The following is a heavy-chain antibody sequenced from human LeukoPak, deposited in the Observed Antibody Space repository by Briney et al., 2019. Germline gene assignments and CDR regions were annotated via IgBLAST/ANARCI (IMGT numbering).Heavy chain of an antibody. V-gene: IGHV4-39*07. CDR3: AREATVRIAAAGTGFCGWFDP. D-gene: IGHD6-13*01. CDR1: GGSISSSDYY. J-gene: IGHJ5*02. Sequence: SETLSLTCTVSGGSISSSDYYWGWIRQPPGKGLEWIGSIYYSGSTYYNPSLKSRVTISVDTSKNQFSLKLSSVTAADTAVYYCAREATVRIAAAGTGFCGWFDPWGQGTLVTVSS. CDR2: IYYSGST.